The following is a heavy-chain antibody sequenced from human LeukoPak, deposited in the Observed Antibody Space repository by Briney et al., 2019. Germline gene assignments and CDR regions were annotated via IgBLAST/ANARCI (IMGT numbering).Heavy chain of an antibody. V-gene: IGHV3-23*01. Sequence: GGSLRLSCAASGFTFSSYAMSWVRQAPGKGLEWVSAISGSGGSTYYADSVKGRFTISRDNSKNTLYLQMNSLRAEDTAVYYCASTALGGVWPYDSSGYYYGDNNFDYWGQGTLVTVSS. CDR2: ISGSGGST. CDR3: ASTALGGVWPYDSSGYYYGDNNFDY. J-gene: IGHJ4*02. D-gene: IGHD3-22*01. CDR1: GFTFSSYA.